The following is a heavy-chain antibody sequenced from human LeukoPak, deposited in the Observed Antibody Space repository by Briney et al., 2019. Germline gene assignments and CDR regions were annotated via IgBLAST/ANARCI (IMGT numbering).Heavy chain of an antibody. Sequence: GGSLRLSCAASGFTFSSYGMHWVRQAPGKGLEWVAVIWYDGSNKYYADSVKGRFTISRDNSKNTLYLQMNSLRAEDTAVYYCAKGGRYWYFDLWGRGTLVTVSS. J-gene: IGHJ2*01. CDR1: GFTFSSYG. V-gene: IGHV3-33*06. CDR3: AKGGRYWYFDL. CDR2: IWYDGSNK.